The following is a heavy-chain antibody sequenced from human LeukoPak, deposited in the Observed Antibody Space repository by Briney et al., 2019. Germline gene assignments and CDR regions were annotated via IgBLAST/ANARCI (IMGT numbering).Heavy chain of an antibody. Sequence: SVKVSCKASGGTFSSYAISWGRQAPGQGLEWMGGIIPIFGTANYAQKFQGRVTITADKSTSTAYMELRSLSSDDTAVYYCARENYYYDSSGYLLYNWFDPWGQGTLVTVSS. CDR1: GGTFSSYA. D-gene: IGHD3-22*01. CDR2: IIPIFGTA. CDR3: ARENYYYDSSGYLLYNWFDP. V-gene: IGHV1-69*06. J-gene: IGHJ5*02.